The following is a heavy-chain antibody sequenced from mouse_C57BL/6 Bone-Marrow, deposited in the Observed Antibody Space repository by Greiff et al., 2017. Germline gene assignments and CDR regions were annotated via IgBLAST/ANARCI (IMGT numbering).Heavy chain of an antibody. J-gene: IGHJ4*01. CDR3: AREEVGYAMDY. D-gene: IGHD1-1*01. CDR2: ISDGGSYT. CDR1: GFTFSSYA. Sequence: EVKVVESGGGLVKPGGSLKLSCAASGFTFSSYAMSWVRQTPEKRLEWVATISDGGSYTYYPDNVKGRFTISRDNAKNNMYLQMSQLKSEDTAMYYCAREEVGYAMDYWGQGTSVTVSS. V-gene: IGHV5-4*01.